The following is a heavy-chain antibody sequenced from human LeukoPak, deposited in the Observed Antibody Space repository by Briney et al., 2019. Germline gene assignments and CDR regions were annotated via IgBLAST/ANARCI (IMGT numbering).Heavy chain of an antibody. CDR3: ARHPTYYYDSSGLYYFDY. V-gene: IGHV4-34*01. J-gene: IGHJ4*02. CDR2: INHSGST. Sequence: PSETLSLTCAVYGGSFSGYYWSWIRQPPGKGLEWIGEINHSGSTNYNPSLKSRVTISVDTSKNQFSLKLSSVTAADTAVYYCARHPTYYYDSSGLYYFDYWGQRTLVTVSS. CDR1: GGSFSGYY. D-gene: IGHD3-22*01.